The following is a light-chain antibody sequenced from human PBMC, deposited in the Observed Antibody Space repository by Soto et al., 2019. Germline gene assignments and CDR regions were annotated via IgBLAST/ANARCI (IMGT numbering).Light chain of an antibody. CDR2: ETD. Sequence: QSVLTQPPSVSGTPGQRVTISCSGSSSNVAINPVNWYQHLPGAAPRLLIYETDRRSLGVPDRFSASKSGTSASLAISGLTSEDEADYYCEAWDETLDGLYVFGTGTKLTVL. CDR3: EAWDETLDGLYV. J-gene: IGLJ1*01. V-gene: IGLV1-44*01. CDR1: SSNVAINP.